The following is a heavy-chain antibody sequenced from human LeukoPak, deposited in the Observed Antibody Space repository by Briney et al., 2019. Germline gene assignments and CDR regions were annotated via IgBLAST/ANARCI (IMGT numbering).Heavy chain of an antibody. CDR2: IYYSGDT. D-gene: IGHD3-10*01. V-gene: IGHV4-30-4*01. CDR3: ARMTYYYGSGSHRGWYFDL. J-gene: IGHJ2*01. Sequence: SQTLSLTCTVSGGSISGSDYYWSWIRQPPGKGLEWIGYIYYSGDTYYNPSLKSRVTISVDRPKNQFSLKLSSVTAADTAVYYCARMTYYYGSGSHRGWYFDLWGRGTLVTVSS. CDR1: GGSISGSDYY.